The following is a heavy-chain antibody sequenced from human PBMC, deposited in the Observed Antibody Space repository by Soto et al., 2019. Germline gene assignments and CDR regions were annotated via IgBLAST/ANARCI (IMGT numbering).Heavy chain of an antibody. J-gene: IGHJ4*02. Sequence: GGSLRLSCAASGFTFSNAWMNWVRQAPGEGLEWVGRIKRKTDGGTTDYAAPVKGRFTISRDDSKNTLYLQMNSLKTEDTAVYYCTTVRPVAGSFDYWGQGTLVTVSS. CDR3: TTVRPVAGSFDY. V-gene: IGHV3-15*07. CDR2: IKRKTDGGTT. CDR1: GFTFSNAW. D-gene: IGHD6-19*01.